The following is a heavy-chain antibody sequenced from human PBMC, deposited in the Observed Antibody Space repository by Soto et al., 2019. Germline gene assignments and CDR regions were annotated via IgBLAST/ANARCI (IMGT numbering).Heavy chain of an antibody. J-gene: IGHJ3*02. CDR2: IKQDGSEK. CDR1: GFTFSRYW. V-gene: IGHV3-7*05. Sequence: EVQLVGSGGGLVRPGGSLRLSCAASGFTFSRYWMSWVRQAPGKGLEWVANIKQDGSEKFYVDSVKGRFIISRDNAKNSLHLQMNCLRTEDTAVYYCARGDYYDDSGSFADAFDIWGLGTMVTVSS. D-gene: IGHD3-22*01. CDR3: ARGDYYDDSGSFADAFDI.